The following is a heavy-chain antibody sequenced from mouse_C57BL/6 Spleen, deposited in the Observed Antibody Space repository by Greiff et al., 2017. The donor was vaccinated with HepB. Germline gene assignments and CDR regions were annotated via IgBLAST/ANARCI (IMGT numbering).Heavy chain of an antibody. J-gene: IGHJ1*03. CDR2: ISSGGDYI. V-gene: IGHV5-9-1*02. D-gene: IGHD1-1*01. CDR1: GFTFSSYA. Sequence: EVQRVESGEGLVKPGGSLKLSCAASGFTFSSYAMSWVRQTPEKRLEWVAYISSGGDYIYYADTVNGRFTISRDNARNTLYLQMSSLKSEDTAMYYGTRGPLLRRYPHWYFDVWGTGTTVTVSS. CDR3: TRGPLLRRYPHWYFDV.